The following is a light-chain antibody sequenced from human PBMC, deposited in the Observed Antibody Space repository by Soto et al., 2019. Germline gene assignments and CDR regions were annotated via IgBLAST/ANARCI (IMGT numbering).Light chain of an antibody. Sequence: QSVLTQPPSVSAAPGQRVTISCSGSSSNIGKNSVSWYQQLPGTAPKLLIFDNNKRPSGIPDRFSGSKSGTSATLGITGLQTGDEADYYCGTRDSSRTGYVFGTGTKVTVL. J-gene: IGLJ1*01. CDR3: GTRDSSRTGYV. V-gene: IGLV1-51*01. CDR2: DNN. CDR1: SSNIGKNS.